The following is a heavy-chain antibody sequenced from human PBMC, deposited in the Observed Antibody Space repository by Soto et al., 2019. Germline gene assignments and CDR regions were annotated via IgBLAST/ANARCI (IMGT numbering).Heavy chain of an antibody. CDR1: GYTFTSYD. V-gene: IGHV1-8*01. D-gene: IGHD2-15*01. Sequence: ASVKVSCKASGYTFTSYDINWVRQATGQGLEWMGWMNPNSGNTGYAQKFQGRVTMTRNTSISTAYMELSSLRSEDTAVYYCARDQEGYCSGGSCYSGWFDPWGQGTLVTVSS. CDR2: MNPNSGNT. J-gene: IGHJ5*02. CDR3: ARDQEGYCSGGSCYSGWFDP.